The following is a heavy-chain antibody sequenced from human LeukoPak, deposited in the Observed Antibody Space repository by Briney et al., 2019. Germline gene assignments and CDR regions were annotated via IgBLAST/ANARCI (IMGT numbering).Heavy chain of an antibody. D-gene: IGHD2-2*01. CDR3: AKSFVIPGATTRYFDY. J-gene: IGHJ4*02. CDR2: ISSSGGST. CDR1: GFTFSSYA. V-gene: IGHV3-23*01. Sequence: PGGSLRLSCAASGFTFSSYAINWARQAPGKGLEWVSAISSSGGSTYYADSVRGRFTISRDNSKNTLYLQMNSLRAEDTALYYCAKSFVIPGATTRYFDYWGQGTLVAVSS.